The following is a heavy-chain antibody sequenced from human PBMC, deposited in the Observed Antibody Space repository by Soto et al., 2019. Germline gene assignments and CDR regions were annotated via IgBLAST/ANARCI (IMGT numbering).Heavy chain of an antibody. Sequence: SETLSLTCTVSGGSIRSGGYYWSWLRQHPGRGLEWIGFIFYSGTTYYNPSLKSRVTISIDTSKNQFSLKLSSVTAADTAVYYCAREAKKFLGYCSNTTCYSGNWFDPWGQGTLVTVSS. V-gene: IGHV4-31*03. CDR2: IFYSGTT. CDR1: GGSIRSGGYY. CDR3: AREAKKFLGYCSNTTCYSGNWFDP. D-gene: IGHD2-2*03. J-gene: IGHJ5*02.